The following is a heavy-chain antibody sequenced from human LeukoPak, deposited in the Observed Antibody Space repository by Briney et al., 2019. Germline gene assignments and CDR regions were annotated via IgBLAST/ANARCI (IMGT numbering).Heavy chain of an antibody. CDR2: ISGSGGST. V-gene: IGHV3-23*01. CDR1: GFTFSSYA. D-gene: IGHD3-10*01. J-gene: IGHJ6*02. CDR3: AKMVRGVTYYYGMDA. Sequence: GGSLRLSCEASGFTFSSYAMSWVRQAPGKGLEWVSGISGSGGSTYYADSVKGRLTISRDNSKNTLYLQMNSLRAEDTAVYYCAKMVRGVTYYYGMDAWGQGTTVTVSS.